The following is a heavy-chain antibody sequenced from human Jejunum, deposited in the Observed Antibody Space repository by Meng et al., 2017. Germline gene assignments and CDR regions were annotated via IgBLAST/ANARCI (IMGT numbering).Heavy chain of an antibody. J-gene: IGHJ4*02. CDR1: GDSVTSNTAA. Sequence: SCAISGDSVTSNTAAWNWIRQSPSRGLEWLGRTYYRSKWYNDYAVSVQSRITINPDTSKNQFSLQLTSVTPEDTAVYFCARGNHGVYVAKFEYWGQGTLVTVSS. V-gene: IGHV6-1*01. D-gene: IGHD2-8*01. CDR3: ARGNHGVYVAKFEY. CDR2: TYYRSKWYN.